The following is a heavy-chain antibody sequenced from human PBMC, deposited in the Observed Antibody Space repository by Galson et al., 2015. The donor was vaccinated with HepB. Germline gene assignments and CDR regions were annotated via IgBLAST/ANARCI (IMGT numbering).Heavy chain of an antibody. D-gene: IGHD6-13*01. CDR3: ARNIPPGIAAAGTFNGSYRWYYYYGMDV. CDR1: GGTFSSYA. Sequence: SVKVSCKASGGTFSSYAISWVRQAPGQGLEWMGGIIPIFGTANYAQKFQGRVTITADESTSTAYMELSSLRSEDTAVYYCARNIPPGIAAAGTFNGSYRWYYYYGMDVWGQGTTVTVSS. J-gene: IGHJ6*02. V-gene: IGHV1-69*13. CDR2: IIPIFGTA.